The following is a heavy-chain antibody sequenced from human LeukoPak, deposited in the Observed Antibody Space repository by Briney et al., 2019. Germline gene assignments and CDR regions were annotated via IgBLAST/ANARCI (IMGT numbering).Heavy chain of an antibody. Sequence: ASVKVSCKASGYTFADYYIHWVRQAPGQGLEWMGWIYPKSGGTNSAQKFQGRVTMTRDTSISTAYMELSRLKFDDTAVYYCARVSTSGYRDWLVPWGQGTLVSVSS. J-gene: IGHJ5*02. D-gene: IGHD3-9*01. V-gene: IGHV1-2*02. CDR1: GYTFADYY. CDR2: IYPKSGGT. CDR3: ARVSTSGYRDWLVP.